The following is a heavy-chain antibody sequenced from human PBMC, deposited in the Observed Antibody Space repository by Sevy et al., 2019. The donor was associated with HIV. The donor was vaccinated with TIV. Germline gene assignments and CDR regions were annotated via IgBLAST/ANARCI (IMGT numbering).Heavy chain of an antibody. J-gene: IGHJ5*02. V-gene: IGHV3-48*03. Sequence: GGSLRLSCEASGFTFSIYEMNWVRQAPGKGPEWVSYISSSGTTIKYADSVKGRFTISRDNAKNSLYMKMNSLRAEDTAVYYCARVDANYDKGFDPWGQGTLVTVSS. CDR3: ARVDANYDKGFDP. CDR2: ISSSGTTI. D-gene: IGHD3-22*01. CDR1: GFTFSIYE.